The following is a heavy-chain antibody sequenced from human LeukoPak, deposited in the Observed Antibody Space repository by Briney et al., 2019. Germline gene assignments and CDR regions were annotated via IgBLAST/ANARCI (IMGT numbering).Heavy chain of an antibody. V-gene: IGHV4-4*07. J-gene: IGHJ4*02. Sequence: SETLSLTCTVSGGSISSYYWSWIRQPAGKGLEWIGHIYTSGSTNYNPSLKSRVTMSVDTSKNQFSLKLSSVTAADTAVYYCARPLRRGDYDFWSGYAYWGQGTLVTVSS. CDR1: GGSISSYY. D-gene: IGHD3-3*01. CDR3: ARPLRRGDYDFWSGYAY. CDR2: IYTSGST.